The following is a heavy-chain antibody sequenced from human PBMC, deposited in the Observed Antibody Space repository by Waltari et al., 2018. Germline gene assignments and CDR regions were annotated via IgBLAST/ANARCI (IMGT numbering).Heavy chain of an antibody. V-gene: IGHV1-2*02. CDR2: INPNSGGT. Sequence: QVQLVQSGAEVKKPGASVKVSCKASGYTFTGYYMHWVRQAPGQGLVWMGWINPNSGGTNYEQKFQGRGTMTRDTSISTAYMELSRLRSDDTAVYYCARDSGSGSYYPDYWGQGTLVTVSS. CDR3: ARDSGSGSYYPDY. D-gene: IGHD1-26*01. CDR1: GYTFTGYY. J-gene: IGHJ4*02.